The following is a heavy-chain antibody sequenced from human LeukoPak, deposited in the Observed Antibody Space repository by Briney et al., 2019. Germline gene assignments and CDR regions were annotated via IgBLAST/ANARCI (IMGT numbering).Heavy chain of an antibody. J-gene: IGHJ5*02. V-gene: IGHV3-23*01. Sequence: PGGSLRLSCAASGFTFTSYAMSWVRQAPGKGLQWVSGISGSGGSTYYADSVKGRFTISRDNSKNTLYLQINSLRAEDTAVYYCAKDYSNSGYNWFDPWGQGTLVTVSS. CDR2: ISGSGGST. D-gene: IGHD4-4*01. CDR3: AKDYSNSGYNWFDP. CDR1: GFTFTSYA.